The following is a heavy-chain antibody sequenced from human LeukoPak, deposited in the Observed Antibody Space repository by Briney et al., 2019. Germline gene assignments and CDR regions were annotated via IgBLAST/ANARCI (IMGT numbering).Heavy chain of an antibody. CDR1: GFTVSRNY. CDR3: ATGTISSWLPLDY. CDR2: IYSGGST. J-gene: IGHJ4*02. Sequence: GGSLRLSCAASGFTVSRNYMSWVRQAPGKGLEWVSVIYSGGSTYYADSVKGRFTISRDNYNNTLYLQMNSLRAEDTAVYYCATGTISSWLPLDYWGQGTLVTVSS. V-gene: IGHV3-66*02. D-gene: IGHD6-13*01.